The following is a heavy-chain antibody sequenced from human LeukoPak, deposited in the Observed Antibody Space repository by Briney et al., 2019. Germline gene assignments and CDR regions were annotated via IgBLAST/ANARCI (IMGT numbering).Heavy chain of an antibody. D-gene: IGHD2-2*02. Sequence: GASVKVSCKASGYTFTSYGISWARQAPGKGLEWMGWISAYNGNTNYAQNLQGRVTMTTDTSTRTAYMELRSLRSDDTAVYYCARDSWVVAAAIGAYYYGMDGWSQGTTVTVSS. CDR1: GYTFTSYG. V-gene: IGHV1-18*01. CDR3: ARDSWVVAAAIGAYYYGMDG. J-gene: IGHJ6*02. CDR2: ISAYNGNT.